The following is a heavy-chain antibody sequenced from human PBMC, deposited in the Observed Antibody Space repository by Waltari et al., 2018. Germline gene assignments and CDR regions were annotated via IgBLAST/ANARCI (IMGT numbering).Heavy chain of an antibody. J-gene: IGHJ4*02. CDR3: ARYDYGDYFDY. V-gene: IGHV3-21*01. D-gene: IGHD4-17*01. CDR1: GFTFSSYS. Sequence: EVQLVESGGGLVKPGGSLRLSCAASGFTFSSYSMNWVRQAPGKGVEWVSSISSRSIYIYYADSGKGRFTISRDNAKNSLYLQMNSLRAEDTAVYYCARYDYGDYFDYWGQGTLVTVSS. CDR2: ISSRSIYI.